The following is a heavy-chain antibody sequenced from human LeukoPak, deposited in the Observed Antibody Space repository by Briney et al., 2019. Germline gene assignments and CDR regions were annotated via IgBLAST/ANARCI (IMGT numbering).Heavy chain of an antibody. D-gene: IGHD3-16*02. Sequence: GSVKGRFTISRENAKNSLYLQMNSLRAEDTAVYYCAKDRIGIFMITFGGVIPPDYWGQGTLVTVSS. V-gene: IGHV3-13*01. CDR3: AKDRIGIFMITFGGVIPPDY. J-gene: IGHJ4*02.